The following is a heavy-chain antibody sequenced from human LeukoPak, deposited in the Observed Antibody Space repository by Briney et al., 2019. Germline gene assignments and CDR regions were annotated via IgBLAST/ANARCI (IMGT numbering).Heavy chain of an antibody. D-gene: IGHD3-10*01. V-gene: IGHV4-59*01. J-gene: IGHJ4*02. CDR1: GGSITTYY. CDR3: ASFKGSPFTYGPYYFDY. Sequence: QASGTLSLTCSVSGGSITTYYWSWVRQAPGKGLEWIAYRYYSGSTYYNPSLKSRVTISVDTSKNYFSLKLSSVTAADTAIYYCASFKGSPFTYGPYYFDYWGQGTLVSVSS. CDR2: RYYSGST.